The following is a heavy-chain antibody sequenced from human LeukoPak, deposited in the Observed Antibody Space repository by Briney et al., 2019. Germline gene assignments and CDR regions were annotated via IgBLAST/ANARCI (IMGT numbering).Heavy chain of an antibody. V-gene: IGHV1-46*01. CDR3: ARGGIAVSATLATFDI. J-gene: IGHJ3*02. Sequence: ASVKVSCKASGYIFTACYIHWVRQAHGQGLEWLGSINPSGGDTNYAQNLQNRVTMTRDTSTSTVYMEVGSLTSEDTAVYYCARGGIAVSATLATFDIWGQGTMVTVSS. CDR2: INPSGGDT. CDR1: GYIFTACY. D-gene: IGHD6-19*01.